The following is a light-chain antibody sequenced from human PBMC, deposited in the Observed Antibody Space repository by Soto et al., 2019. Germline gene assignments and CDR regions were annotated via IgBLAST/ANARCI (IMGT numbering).Light chain of an antibody. J-gene: IGKJ2*01. CDR1: QSVSSAY. CDR3: QQSGSSFYT. Sequence: EIVLTQSPGTLSLSPGERATLSCRASQSVSSAYLAWYQQIPGQAPRLLIYGASSRATGIPDRFSGSGSGTDFTLTISGLEPEDFAVYYCQQSGSSFYTLGQGTTLEIK. CDR2: GAS. V-gene: IGKV3-20*01.